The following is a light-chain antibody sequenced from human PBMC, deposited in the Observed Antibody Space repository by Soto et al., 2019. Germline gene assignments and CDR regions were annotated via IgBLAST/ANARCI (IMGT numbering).Light chain of an antibody. V-gene: IGKV2-28*01. CDR3: MQALQTPLT. Sequence: DIVMTQSPLSLPVTPGEPASISCRSSQSLLHSNGYNYLDWYLQTPGQSPQLLIYLGSNPAAWVPDRFSGSGSCTDFTLKISSVEAADVGVYYCMQALQTPLTFGGGTKVEIK. CDR2: LGS. CDR1: QSLLHSNGYNY. J-gene: IGKJ4*01.